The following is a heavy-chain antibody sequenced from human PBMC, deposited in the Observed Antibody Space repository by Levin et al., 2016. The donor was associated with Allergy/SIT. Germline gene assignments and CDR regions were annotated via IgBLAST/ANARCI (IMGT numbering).Heavy chain of an antibody. CDR3: ARDHTYPYSNYGMDV. V-gene: IGHV3-21*01. Sequence: GGSLRLSCAASGLTFSSYSMNWVRQAPGKGLEWVSSISSSSSYIYYADSVKGRFTISRDNAKNSLYLQMNSLRAEDTAVYYCARDHTYPYSNYGMDVWGQGTTVTVSS. CDR2: ISSSSSYI. D-gene: IGHD4-11*01. CDR1: GLTFSSYS. J-gene: IGHJ6*02.